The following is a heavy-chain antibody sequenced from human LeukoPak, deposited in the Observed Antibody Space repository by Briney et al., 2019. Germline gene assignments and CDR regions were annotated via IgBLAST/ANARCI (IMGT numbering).Heavy chain of an antibody. CDR3: TTDSMVYANFDY. CDR1: GFTFSNYW. J-gene: IGHJ4*02. V-gene: IGHV3-15*01. CDR2: IKSKTDGGTT. Sequence: PGGSLRLSCAASGFTFSNYWMSWVRQAPGKGLEWVGRIKSKTDGGTTDYAAPVKGRFTISRDDSKNMLYLQMNSLKTEDTAVYYCTTDSMVYANFDYWGQGTLVTVSS. D-gene: IGHD2-8*01.